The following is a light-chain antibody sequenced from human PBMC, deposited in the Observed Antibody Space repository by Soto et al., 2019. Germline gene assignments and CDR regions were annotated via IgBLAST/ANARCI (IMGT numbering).Light chain of an antibody. V-gene: IGKV3-15*01. Sequence: IVLTQSPATLSVSPGERSTLSCRASQSVSSKLAWYQQKPGQAPRLLIYGASTRATGIPARFSGSGSGTEFTLTISSLKSEDFAVYYCQQYNNWHTITFGHGTRLEIK. CDR3: QQYNNWHTIT. CDR1: QSVSSK. J-gene: IGKJ5*01. CDR2: GAS.